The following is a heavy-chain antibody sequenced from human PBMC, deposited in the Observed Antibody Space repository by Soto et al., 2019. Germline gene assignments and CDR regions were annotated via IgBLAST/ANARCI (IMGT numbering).Heavy chain of an antibody. J-gene: IGHJ2*01. D-gene: IGHD6-6*01. CDR2: IYHSGST. CDR1: GGSISSSKW. CDR3: ASQDYSSSTDASFLVNGYFDL. Sequence: QMQLQESGPGLVKPSGTLSLTCGVSGGSISSSKWWTWVRQPPGKGPEWIGEIYHSGSTNYNPSLTSRLTISLDKSKNQFYLTLTSVTAADTAVYYCASQDYSSSTDASFLVNGYFDLWGRGILVTVSS. V-gene: IGHV4-4*02.